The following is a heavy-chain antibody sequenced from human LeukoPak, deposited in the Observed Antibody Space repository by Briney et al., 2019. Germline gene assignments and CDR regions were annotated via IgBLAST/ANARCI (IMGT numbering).Heavy chain of an antibody. V-gene: IGHV4-59*08. J-gene: IGHJ6*03. Sequence: PSETLSLTCTVSGGSISSYYWSWIRRPPGKGLEWIGYIYYSGSTNYNPSLKSRVTISVDTSKNQFSLKLSSVTAADTAVYYCARRYDSPNFYMDVWGKGTTVTVSS. CDR3: ARRYDSPNFYMDV. D-gene: IGHD3-22*01. CDR1: GGSISSYY. CDR2: IYYSGST.